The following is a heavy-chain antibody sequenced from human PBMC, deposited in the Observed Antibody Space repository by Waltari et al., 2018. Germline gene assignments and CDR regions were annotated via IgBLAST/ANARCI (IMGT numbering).Heavy chain of an antibody. J-gene: IGHJ6*03. D-gene: IGHD3-10*01. CDR3: ATSRDLGCYYYMDV. CDR1: GFTFSSYS. V-gene: IGHV3-21*06. CDR2: ISSSVDYI. Sequence: EVQLVESGGGLVKPGGSLRLSCAASGFTFSSYSMNWVRQAPGKGLEWVSSISSSVDYIYYADSVKGRFTISRDNAKNSLYLQMNSLRAEDTAVYYCATSRDLGCYYYMDVWGKGTTVTVSS.